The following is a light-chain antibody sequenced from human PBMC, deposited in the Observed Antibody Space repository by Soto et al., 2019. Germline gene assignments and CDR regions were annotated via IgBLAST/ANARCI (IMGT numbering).Light chain of an antibody. CDR1: QSVSSL. V-gene: IGKV3-15*01. J-gene: IGKJ2*01. CDR3: QQYHYWPYT. Sequence: VLTQSPATLSVSPGERVTLSCRASQSVSSLLAWYQQKPGQAPRLLIYSTSTRATGIPARFSGSGSGTEFTLTISSLQSEDFAIYYCQQYHYWPYTFGQ. CDR2: STS.